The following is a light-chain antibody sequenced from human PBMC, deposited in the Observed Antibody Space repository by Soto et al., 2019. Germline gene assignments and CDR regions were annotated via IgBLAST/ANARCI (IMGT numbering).Light chain of an antibody. V-gene: IGLV1-40*01. CDR3: QSYDSSRSGFYV. Sequence: QSVLTQPPSVSGAPGQRVTISCTGSSSNIGAGYDVHWYQQLPGTAHKLLNYGNSNRPSGVPDRFSGSKSGTSASLAITGLQAEDEADYYCQSYDSSRSGFYVFGTGTKLTVL. J-gene: IGLJ1*01. CDR1: SSNIGAGYD. CDR2: GNS.